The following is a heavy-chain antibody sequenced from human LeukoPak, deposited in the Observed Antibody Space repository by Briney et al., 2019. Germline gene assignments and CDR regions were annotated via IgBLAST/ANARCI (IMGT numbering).Heavy chain of an antibody. Sequence: GGSLRLSCAASGFTVSSNYMSWVRQAPGKGLEWVSIIYSGGSTFYADSVKGRFTISRDNTKNTLYLQMNSLRAEDTAVYYCAKDRHAPGRYCSSTSCFPFDSWGQGTLVTVSS. CDR1: GFTVSSNY. V-gene: IGHV3-53*01. J-gene: IGHJ5*01. CDR2: IYSGGST. CDR3: AKDRHAPGRYCSSTSCFPFDS. D-gene: IGHD2-2*01.